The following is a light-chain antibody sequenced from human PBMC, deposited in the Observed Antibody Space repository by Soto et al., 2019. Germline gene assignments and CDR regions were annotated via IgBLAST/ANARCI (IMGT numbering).Light chain of an antibody. CDR1: QSVSSN. V-gene: IGKV3-20*01. CDR3: QQYGSSPLIR. Sequence: EIVLTQSPSTLSVSPGERATLSFRASQSVSSNLAWYQQKPGQAPRLLIFGASKRATGIPDRFSGSGSGRDFTLTISGLEPEDFAVYYCQQYGSSPLIRFGQGTRLEI. J-gene: IGKJ5*01. CDR2: GAS.